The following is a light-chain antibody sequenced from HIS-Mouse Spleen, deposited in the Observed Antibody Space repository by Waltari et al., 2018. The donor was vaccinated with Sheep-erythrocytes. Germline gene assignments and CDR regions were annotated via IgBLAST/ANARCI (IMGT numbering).Light chain of an antibody. CDR3: CSYAGSYTFV. CDR1: SSDGGGYNY. Sequence: QSALTQPRSVSGSPGQSVTISCTGTSSDGGGYNYVSWYQQHPGKAPKLMIYDVSKRPPGVPDRSAGSKSGNTASLTISGLQAEDEADYYCCSYAGSYTFVFGGGTKLTVL. V-gene: IGLV2-11*01. J-gene: IGLJ2*01. CDR2: DVS.